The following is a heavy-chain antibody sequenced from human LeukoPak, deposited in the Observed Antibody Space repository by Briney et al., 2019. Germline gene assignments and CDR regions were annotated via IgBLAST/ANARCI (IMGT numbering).Heavy chain of an antibody. CDR2: INHSGGT. Sequence: SETLSLTCAVYGGSFSGYCWSWIRQPPGKGLEWIGEINHSGGTNYNPSLKSRVTISVDTSKNQFSLKLSSVTAADTAVYYCARETYYFDYWGQGTLVTVSS. V-gene: IGHV4-34*01. CDR3: ARETYYFDY. J-gene: IGHJ4*02. CDR1: GGSFSGYC.